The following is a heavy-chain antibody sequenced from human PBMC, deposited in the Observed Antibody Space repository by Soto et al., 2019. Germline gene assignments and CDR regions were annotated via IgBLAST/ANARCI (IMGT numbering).Heavy chain of an antibody. J-gene: IGHJ4*02. CDR3: AKRPLALKCIHY. Sequence: GGSLRLACAASGFTFNNYGMHWVRQAPGKGLEWVAVIWNDGSGYYYANSVKGRFTISRDNSKNTLYLQMDSLRADDTAVYFCAKRPLALKCIHYWGQGTLVSGSS. V-gene: IGHV3-33*06. CDR1: GFTFNNYG. CDR2: IWNDGSGY. D-gene: IGHD2-8*01.